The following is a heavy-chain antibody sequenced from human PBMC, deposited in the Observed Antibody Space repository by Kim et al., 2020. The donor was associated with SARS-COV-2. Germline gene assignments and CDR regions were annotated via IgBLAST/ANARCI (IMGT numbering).Heavy chain of an antibody. CDR1: GFTFSSYW. J-gene: IGHJ6*02. D-gene: IGHD6-6*01. Sequence: GGSLRLSCAASGFTFSSYWMHWVRQAPGKGLEWVSRVKSDGSSTNYADSVKGRFTISRDNAENTLYLEMNSLRVEDMAVYYCAKSRYSTSSLDVWGQGTTVTVSS. V-gene: IGHV3-74*01. CDR2: VKSDGSST. CDR3: AKSRYSTSSLDV.